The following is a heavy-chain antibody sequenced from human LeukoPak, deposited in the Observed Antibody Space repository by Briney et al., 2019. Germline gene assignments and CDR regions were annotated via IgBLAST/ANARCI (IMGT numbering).Heavy chain of an antibody. CDR3: ARSVAGSSWFDP. V-gene: IGHV3-48*01. CDR2: ISSDGGTI. J-gene: IGHJ5*02. D-gene: IGHD6-19*01. CDR1: GFTFSRKT. Sequence: PGRSLRLSCAASGFTFSRKTMNWVRQAPGKGLEWVSYISSDGGTIYYADSVRGRFTISRENAKNSLYLQMNSLRAGDTAVYYCARSVAGSSWFDPWGQGTLVTVSS.